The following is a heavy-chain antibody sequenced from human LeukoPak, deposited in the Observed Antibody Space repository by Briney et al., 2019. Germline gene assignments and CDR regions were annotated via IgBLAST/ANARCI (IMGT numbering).Heavy chain of an antibody. CDR1: GGSISSSSYY. CDR3: ASLYYDSSGYYYFDY. CDR2: IYYSGST. J-gene: IGHJ4*02. D-gene: IGHD3-22*01. Sequence: SETLSLTCTVSGGSISSSSYYWGWIRQPPGKGLEWIGSIYYSGSTYYNPSLKSRVTISVDTSKNQFSLKLSSVTAADTAVYYCASLYYDSSGYYYFDYWGQGTLVTVSS. V-gene: IGHV4-39*01.